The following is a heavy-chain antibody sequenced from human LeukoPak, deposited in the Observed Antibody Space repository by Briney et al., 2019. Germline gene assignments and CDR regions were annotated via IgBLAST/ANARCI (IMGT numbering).Heavy chain of an antibody. Sequence: GRSLRPSCAASGFTFSSYGMHWVRQAPGKGLEWVAVISYDGSNTYYADSVKGRFTISRDNSKNTLYLQMNSLRAEDTAVYYCARGAPFVYSSSWYSSFDPWGQGTLVTVSS. CDR3: ARGAPFVYSSSWYSSFDP. D-gene: IGHD6-13*01. J-gene: IGHJ5*02. CDR1: GFTFSSYG. V-gene: IGHV3-30*03. CDR2: ISYDGSNT.